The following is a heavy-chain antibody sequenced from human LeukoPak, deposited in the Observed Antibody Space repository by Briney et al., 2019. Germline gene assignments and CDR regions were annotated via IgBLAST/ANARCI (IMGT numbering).Heavy chain of an antibody. CDR3: AREPSLPAAITAPGAFDP. J-gene: IGHJ5*02. CDR1: GFTFSSYS. D-gene: IGHD2-2*02. CDR2: ITSSSSYI. V-gene: IGHV3-21*01. Sequence: KPGGSLRLSCAASGFTFSSYSMNWVRPAPGKGLEWVSSITSSSSYIYYADSVKGRFTISRDNAKNSLYLQMNSLRAEDTAIYYCAREPSLPAAITAPGAFDPWGQGTLVTVSS.